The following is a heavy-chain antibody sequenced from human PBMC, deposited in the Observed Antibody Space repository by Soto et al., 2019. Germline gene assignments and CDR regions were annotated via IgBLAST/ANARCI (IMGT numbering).Heavy chain of an antibody. Sequence: KPSETLSLPCTLSGGSISSSTYYWGWIRQPPGKGLEWIGSIYFRGSTYYNLSLKSRVTVSVDTSKKQFSLKLTSVTAADTAVYYCAREILTGYYPAGWFDPWGQGTLVTVS. CDR3: AREILTGYYPAGWFDP. CDR2: IYFRGST. D-gene: IGHD3-9*01. V-gene: IGHV4-39*02. CDR1: GGSISSSTYY. J-gene: IGHJ5*02.